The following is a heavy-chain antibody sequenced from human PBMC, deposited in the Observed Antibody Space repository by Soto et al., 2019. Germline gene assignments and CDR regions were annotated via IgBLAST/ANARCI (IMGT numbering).Heavy chain of an antibody. CDR3: ARRPYDTRGYFKV. CDR2: VYHSGGST. D-gene: IGHD3-22*01. V-gene: IGHV4-59*08. CDR1: GGSISGYY. Sequence: SETLSLTCSVSGGSISGYYWSWIRQSPGEGLEWIGYVYHSGGSTNYNPSLRSRDTISADTSTNQFSLRLTSLTAADTAVYFCARRPYDTRGYFKVWGKGFLVTVS. J-gene: IGHJ1*01.